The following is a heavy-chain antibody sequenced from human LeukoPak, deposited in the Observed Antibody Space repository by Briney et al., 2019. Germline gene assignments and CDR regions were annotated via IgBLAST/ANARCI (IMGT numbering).Heavy chain of an antibody. D-gene: IGHD3-3*01. CDR3: AKVLGYDFWSGLDY. CDR2: ISGSGT. Sequence: GGSLRLSCATSGFTFRSYAMIWVRQAPERGLQWVSGISGSGTYYADFAKGRFTISRDNSKNTLYLQMNSLRAEGTAVYYCAKVLGYDFWSGLDYWGQGTLVTVSS. CDR1: GFTFRSYA. J-gene: IGHJ4*02. V-gene: IGHV3-23*01.